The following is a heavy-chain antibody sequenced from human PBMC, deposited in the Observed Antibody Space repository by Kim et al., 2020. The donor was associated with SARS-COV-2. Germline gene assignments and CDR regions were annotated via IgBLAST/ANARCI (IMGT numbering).Heavy chain of an antibody. CDR1: GFTFSSYA. V-gene: IGHV3-64D*06. CDR3: VKDRDIVVVVATLAAFDI. J-gene: IGHJ3*02. CDR2: ISSNGGST. D-gene: IGHD2-15*01. Sequence: GGSLRLSCSASGFTFSSYAMHWVRQAPGKGLEYVSAISSNGGSTYYADSVKGRFTISRDNSKNTLYLQMSSLRAEDTAVYYCVKDRDIVVVVATLAAFDIWGQGTMVTVSS.